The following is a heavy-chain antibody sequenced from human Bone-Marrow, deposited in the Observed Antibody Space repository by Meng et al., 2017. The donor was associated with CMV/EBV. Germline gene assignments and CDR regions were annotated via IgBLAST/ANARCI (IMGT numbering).Heavy chain of an antibody. CDR2: ISSSSSYK. CDR3: ARDEKGGWLRIDY. J-gene: IGHJ4*02. CDR1: GFTLNSYS. D-gene: IGHD5-12*01. V-gene: IGHV3-21*01. Sequence: ASGFTLNSYSLNWVRQAPGKGLEWVASISSSSSYKYYADSVKGRFTISRDNDENSLYLQMNSLRAEDTAVYYCARDEKGGWLRIDYWGQGTLVTVSS.